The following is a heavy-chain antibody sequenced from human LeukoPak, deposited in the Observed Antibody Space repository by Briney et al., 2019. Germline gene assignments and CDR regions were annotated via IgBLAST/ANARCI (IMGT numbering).Heavy chain of an antibody. Sequence: GASVKVSCKASGFTFSTSAVQWVRQARGQCLEWKGWIVVGSGNTKYAQKFQGRVIITRDMSTSTAYMELSSLRSEDTAVYYCAAEIRTPSPGCFDPWGQGTLVTVSS. CDR2: IVVGSGNT. D-gene: IGHD3-3*02. CDR1: GFTFSTSA. J-gene: IGHJ5*02. CDR3: AAEIRTPSPGCFDP. V-gene: IGHV1-58*01.